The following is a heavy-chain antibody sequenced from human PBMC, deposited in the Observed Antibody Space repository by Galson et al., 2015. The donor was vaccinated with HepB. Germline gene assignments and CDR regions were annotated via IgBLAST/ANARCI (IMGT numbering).Heavy chain of an antibody. CDR3: TSPYDSSGYTPIGY. J-gene: IGHJ4*02. V-gene: IGHV3-73*01. CDR1: GFTFSGSA. Sequence: SLRLSCAASGFTFSGSAMHWVRQASGKGLEWVGRIRSKANSYATAYAASVKGRFTISRDDSKNTAYLQMNSLKTEDTAVYYCTSPYDSSGYTPIGYWGQGTLVTVSS. CDR2: IRSKANSYAT. D-gene: IGHD3-22*01.